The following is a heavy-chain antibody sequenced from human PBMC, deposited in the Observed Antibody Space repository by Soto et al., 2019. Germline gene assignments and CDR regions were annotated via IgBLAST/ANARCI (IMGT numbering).Heavy chain of an antibody. CDR3: VRDGHCITTRCYGNWFDP. V-gene: IGHV3-74*01. J-gene: IGHJ5*02. CDR2: INSDASQT. Sequence: EVQLVESGGGLVQPGGSLRLSCAASGFTFSTYWMHWIRQVPGKGLEWVSRINSDASQTYYADAVKGRFTISRDKAKNTLHLELNSLRAEDTAVDYCVRDGHCITTRCYGNWFDPWGQGTLVTVSP. D-gene: IGHD2-2*01. CDR1: GFTFSTYW.